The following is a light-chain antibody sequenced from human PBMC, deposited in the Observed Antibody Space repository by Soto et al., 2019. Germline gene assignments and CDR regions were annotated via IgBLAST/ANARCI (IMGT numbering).Light chain of an antibody. V-gene: IGKV1-39*01. CDR3: QQTYNLPPT. CDR1: QTISTF. CDR2: SIS. Sequence: DIQLTQSPSSLSASVGDRVSITCRTSQTISTFLNWYHHRPGQAPKLLIYSISNLQSGVPSRFSGGGAGTEFTLTISSLQPEDFGSYSCQQTYNLPPTFGGGTRVLIK. J-gene: IGKJ4*01.